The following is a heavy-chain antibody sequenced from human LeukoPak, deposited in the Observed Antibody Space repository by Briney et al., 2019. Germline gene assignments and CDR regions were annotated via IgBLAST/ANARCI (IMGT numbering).Heavy chain of an antibody. CDR2: IYYSGST. CDR1: GGSISSGGYY. Sequence: PSETLSLTCTVSGGSISSGGYYWSWLRQHPVKGLEWIGYIYYSGSTYYNPSLKSRVTISVDTSKNQFSLKLSSVTAADTAVYYCARGSGIAAAGVDYWGQGTLVTVSS. CDR3: ARGSGIAAAGVDY. V-gene: IGHV4-31*03. J-gene: IGHJ4*02. D-gene: IGHD6-13*01.